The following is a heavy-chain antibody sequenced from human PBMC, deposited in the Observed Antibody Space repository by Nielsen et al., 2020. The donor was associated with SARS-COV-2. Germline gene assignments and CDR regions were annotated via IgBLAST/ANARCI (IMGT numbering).Heavy chain of an antibody. D-gene: IGHD3-3*01. CDR1: GGSISSYY. J-gene: IGHJ4*02. CDR3: ARVKRQGRITIFGVGPTRIDY. CDR2: IYYSGST. Sequence: SETLSLTCTVSGGSISSYYWSWIRQPPGKGLEWIGYIYYSGSTNYNPSLKSRVTISVDTSKNQFSLKLSSVTAADTAVYYCARVKRQGRITIFGVGPTRIDYWGQGTLVTVSS. V-gene: IGHV4-59*12.